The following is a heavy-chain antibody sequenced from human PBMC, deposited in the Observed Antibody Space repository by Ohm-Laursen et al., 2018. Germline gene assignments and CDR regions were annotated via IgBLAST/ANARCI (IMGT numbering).Heavy chain of an antibody. Sequence: SLRLSCTAFGFTFSSYWMSWVRQAPGKGLEWVANIKQDGSEKYYVDSVKGRFTISRDNAKNSLYLQMNSLRAEDTAVYYCARDTDDIVVVPTHFDYWGQGTLVTVSS. CDR1: GFTFSSYW. V-gene: IGHV3-7*01. CDR3: ARDTDDIVVVPTHFDY. J-gene: IGHJ4*02. CDR2: IKQDGSEK. D-gene: IGHD2-2*01.